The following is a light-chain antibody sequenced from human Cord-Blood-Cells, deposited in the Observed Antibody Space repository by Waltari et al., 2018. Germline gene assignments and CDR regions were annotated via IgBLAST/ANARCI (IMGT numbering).Light chain of an antibody. Sequence: SYELTQPSSVSVSPEQTARITCSGDVLAKKYARWFQQKPGQAPVLVIYKDSERPSGIPERFSGSSSGTTVTLTISGAQVEDEADYYCYSAAVNNRGVFGGGTKLTVL. CDR1: VLAKKY. J-gene: IGLJ2*01. CDR2: KDS. CDR3: YSAAVNNRGV. V-gene: IGLV3-27*01.